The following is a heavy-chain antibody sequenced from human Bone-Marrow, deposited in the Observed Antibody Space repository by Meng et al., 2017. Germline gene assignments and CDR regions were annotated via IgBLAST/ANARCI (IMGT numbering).Heavy chain of an antibody. CDR3: ARGRDGYALGAYFQH. CDR2: INHSGST. Sequence: VQLQQVGAGLLTPSETLSLTCAVYGGSFRGYYWSWIRQPPGKGLEWIGEINHSGSTNYNPSLKSRVTISVDTSKNQFSLKLSSVTAADTAVYYCARGRDGYALGAYFQHWGQGTLVTVSS. D-gene: IGHD5-24*01. J-gene: IGHJ1*01. V-gene: IGHV4-34*01. CDR1: GGSFRGYY.